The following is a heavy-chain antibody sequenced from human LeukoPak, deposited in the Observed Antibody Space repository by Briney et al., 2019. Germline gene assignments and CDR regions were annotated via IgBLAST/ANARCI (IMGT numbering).Heavy chain of an antibody. CDR1: GFTFSDYC. CDR3: ARESSDPLAAAGS. Sequence: GGSLRLSCAASGFTFSDYCMSWVRQAPGKGLEWVSYISSSGGNIYCADSVKGRFTISRDNAKNSLYLQMNSLRAEDTAVYYCARESSDPLAAAGSWGQGTLVTVSS. V-gene: IGHV3-11*01. CDR2: ISSSGGNI. D-gene: IGHD6-13*01. J-gene: IGHJ5*02.